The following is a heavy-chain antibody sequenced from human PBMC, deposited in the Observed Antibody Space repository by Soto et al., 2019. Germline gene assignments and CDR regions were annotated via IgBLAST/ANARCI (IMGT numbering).Heavy chain of an antibody. CDR3: ARVRGWSQWLP. CDR1: GFTVSSNY. CDR2: IYSGGST. Sequence: EVQLVESGRGLVQPGGSLRLSCAASGFTVSSNYMSWVRQAPGKGLEWVSVIYSGGSTYYADSVKGRFTISRDNSKNTLYLQMNSLRAEDTAVYYCARVRGWSQWLPWGQGTLVTVSS. J-gene: IGHJ5*02. D-gene: IGHD6-19*01. V-gene: IGHV3-66*01.